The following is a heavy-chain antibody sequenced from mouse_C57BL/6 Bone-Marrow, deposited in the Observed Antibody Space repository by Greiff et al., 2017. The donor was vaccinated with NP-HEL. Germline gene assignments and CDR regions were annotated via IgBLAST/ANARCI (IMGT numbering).Heavy chain of an antibody. Sequence: QVQLQQPGAELVKPGASVKVSCKASGYTFTSYWMHWVKQRPGPGLEWIGRIHPSDSDTNYNQKFKGKATLTVDKSSSTAYMQRSSLTSEDSAVYYCAILLRYQRGMDYWGQGTSVTVSS. V-gene: IGHV1-74*01. CDR1: GYTFTSYW. J-gene: IGHJ4*01. CDR3: AILLRYQRGMDY. D-gene: IGHD1-1*01. CDR2: IHPSDSDT.